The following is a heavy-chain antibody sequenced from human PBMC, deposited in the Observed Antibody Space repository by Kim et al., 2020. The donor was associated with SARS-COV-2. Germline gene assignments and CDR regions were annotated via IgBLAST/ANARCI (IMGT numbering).Heavy chain of an antibody. CDR1: GFTFNTYG. V-gene: IGHV3-48*01. Sequence: GGSLRLSCAASGFTFNTYGMTWVRQAPGKGLEWVSHISSDGRIISYADSVRGRFTISRDNAKNSVYLQMNSLRGEDTALYYCATDPDGDLDFDYWGQGTLVTVSS. D-gene: IGHD4-17*01. CDR2: ISSDGRII. J-gene: IGHJ4*02. CDR3: ATDPDGDLDFDY.